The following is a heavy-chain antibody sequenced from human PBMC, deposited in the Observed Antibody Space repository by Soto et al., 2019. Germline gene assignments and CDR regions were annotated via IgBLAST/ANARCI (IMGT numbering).Heavy chain of an antibody. V-gene: IGHV1-2*04. J-gene: IGHJ6*02. CDR2: INPNSGGT. CDR1: GYTFTGYY. Sequence: ASVKVSCKASGYTFTGYYMHWVRQAPGQGLERMGWINPNSGGTNYAQKFQGWVTMTRDTSISTAYMELSRLRSDDTAVYYCARVRLGYYYGMDVWGQGTTVTVSS. CDR3: ARVRLGYYYGMDV.